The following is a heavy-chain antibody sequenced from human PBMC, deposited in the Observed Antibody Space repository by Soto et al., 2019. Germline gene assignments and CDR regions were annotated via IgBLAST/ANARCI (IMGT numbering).Heavy chain of an antibody. D-gene: IGHD3-22*01. CDR3: ARERGGGYYDSSGYLGLNHFDY. CDR1: GGSISSYY. J-gene: IGHJ4*02. Sequence: QVQLQESGPGLVKPSETLSLTCTVSGGSISSYYWSWIRQPPGKGLEWIGYIYYSGSTNYNPSLKSRVTISVDTSKNQFSLKLSSVTAADTAVYYCARERGGGYYDSSGYLGLNHFDYWGQGTLVTVSS. CDR2: IYYSGST. V-gene: IGHV4-59*01.